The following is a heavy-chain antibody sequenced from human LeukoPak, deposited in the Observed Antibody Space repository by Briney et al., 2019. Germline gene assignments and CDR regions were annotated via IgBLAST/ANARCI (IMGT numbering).Heavy chain of an antibody. D-gene: IGHD6-6*01. J-gene: IGHJ6*04. CDR2: MNQDGRER. Sequence: PGGSLRLSCAASGFTFADLWMTWVRQAPGKGLEWVATMNQDGRERYYVNSVKGRFTISRDNGKNSLYLQMNSLRAEDTAVYYCARAARQLVRWFDPWGKGTTVTISS. CDR3: ARAARQLVRWFDP. CDR1: GFTFADLW. V-gene: IGHV3-7*01.